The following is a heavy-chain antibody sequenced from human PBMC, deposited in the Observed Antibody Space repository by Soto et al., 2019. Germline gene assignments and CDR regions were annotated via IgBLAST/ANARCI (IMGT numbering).Heavy chain of an antibody. CDR1: GGTFSSYT. CDR2: IIPILGIA. D-gene: IGHD3-3*01. Sequence: SVKVSCKASGGTFSSYTISWVRQAPGQGLEWMGRIIPILGIANYAQKSQGRVTITADKSTSTAYMELSSLRSEDTAVYYCAATIFGVVRLSYYYYMDVWGKGTTVTVSS. V-gene: IGHV1-69*02. J-gene: IGHJ6*03. CDR3: AATIFGVVRLSYYYYMDV.